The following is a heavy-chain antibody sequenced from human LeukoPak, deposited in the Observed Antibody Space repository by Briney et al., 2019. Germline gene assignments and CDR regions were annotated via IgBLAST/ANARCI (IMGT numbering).Heavy chain of an antibody. V-gene: IGHV4-59*02. Sequence: KASETLSLTCTVSGGSVSDYYWSWIRQSPGKGLEWIGYIYYTGTSYNPSLKSRVTISADTSKNQFSLNLSSVTAADTAVYYCASQKRGNDYGGQEPLVTIPA. CDR2: IYYTGT. CDR3: ASQKRGNDY. CDR1: GGSVSDYY. D-gene: IGHD7-27*01. J-gene: IGHJ4*02.